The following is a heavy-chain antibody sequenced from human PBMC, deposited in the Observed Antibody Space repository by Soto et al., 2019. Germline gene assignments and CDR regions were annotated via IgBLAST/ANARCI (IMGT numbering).Heavy chain of an antibody. CDR2: ISSSGYT. V-gene: IGHV3-23*01. CDR3: AKDLIDYSNSYFDY. CDR1: GFSFSNYA. Sequence: PWGSLRLSCATSGFSFSNYAMSWVRQAPGKGLEWVAGISSSGYTYYVYSLKVRFTISRDNSKNSLYLQMNSLRAEDTAVYYCAKDLIDYSNSYFDYWGQGTLVTVSS. D-gene: IGHD4-4*01. J-gene: IGHJ4*02.